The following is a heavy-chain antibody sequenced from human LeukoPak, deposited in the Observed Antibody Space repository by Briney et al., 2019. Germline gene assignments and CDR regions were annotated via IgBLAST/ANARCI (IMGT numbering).Heavy chain of an antibody. J-gene: IGHJ4*02. V-gene: IGHV3-23*01. CDR3: ARDTTTVVTPGEAH. D-gene: IGHD4-23*01. CDR1: GFTFSSYG. Sequence: GGSLRLSCAASGFTFSSYGMSWGRQAPGKGLEWVSAISGSGGSTYYADSVKGRFTISRDNSKNTLYLQMNSLRAEDTAVYYCARDTTTVVTPGEAHWGQGTLVTVSS. CDR2: ISGSGGST.